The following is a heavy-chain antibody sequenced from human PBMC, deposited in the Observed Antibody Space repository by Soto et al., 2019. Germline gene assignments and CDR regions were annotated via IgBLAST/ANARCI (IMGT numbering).Heavy chain of an antibody. CDR2: ISSSGSTI. V-gene: IGHV3-48*03. J-gene: IGHJ3*02. Sequence: GSLRLSCAASGXTFSSYYMNWVRQAPGKGLEWVSYISSSGSTIYYADSVKGLFTISRDNAKNSLYLQMKSLRAEDTAVYYCARDPTVTKSAFDIWGQGTMVTVS. D-gene: IGHD4-4*01. CDR1: GXTFSSYY. CDR3: ARDPTVTKSAFDI.